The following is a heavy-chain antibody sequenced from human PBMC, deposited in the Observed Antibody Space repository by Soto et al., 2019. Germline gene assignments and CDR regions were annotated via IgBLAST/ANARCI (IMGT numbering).Heavy chain of an antibody. CDR2: MNPNSGNT. D-gene: IGHD3-22*01. V-gene: IGHV1-8*01. CDR1: GYTFTSYD. Sequence: QVQLVQSGAEVKKPGASVKVSCKASGYTFTSYDINWVRQATGQGLEWMGWMNPNSGNTGYAQKFQGRVTMTRNTXXSTAYMELSSLRSEDTAVYYCARPRKWLAQGWFDPWGQGTLVTVSS. CDR3: ARPRKWLAQGWFDP. J-gene: IGHJ5*02.